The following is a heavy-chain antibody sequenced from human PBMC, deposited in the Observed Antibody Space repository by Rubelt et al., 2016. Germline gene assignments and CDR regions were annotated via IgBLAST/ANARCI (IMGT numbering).Heavy chain of an antibody. CDR1: GFTFSRNA. CDR3: VFDF. V-gene: IGHV3-23*01. CDR2: LSGSGGST. Sequence: EVQLLESGGGLVQPGGSLRLSCAASGFTFSRNAMSWVRQAPGKGLELVSALSGSGGSTYYADSVKGRFTISRDNSRNTLYLQMKSPRAEDTDLYYCVFDFWGQGTRVTVSS. J-gene: IGHJ4*02.